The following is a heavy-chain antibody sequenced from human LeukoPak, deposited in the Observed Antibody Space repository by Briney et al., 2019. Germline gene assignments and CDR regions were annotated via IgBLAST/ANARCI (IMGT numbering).Heavy chain of an antibody. V-gene: IGHV3-66*01. CDR2: IYSGGST. CDR1: GFTVSSNY. CDR3: ARDNPPYDSSGYRSYYFDY. J-gene: IGHJ4*02. D-gene: IGHD3-22*01. Sequence: GGSLRLSCAASGFTVSSNYKSWVRQAPGKGLEWVSVIYSGGSTYYADSVKGRFTISRDNSKNTLYLQMNSLRAEDTAVYYCARDNPPYDSSGYRSYYFDYWGQGTLSPSPQ.